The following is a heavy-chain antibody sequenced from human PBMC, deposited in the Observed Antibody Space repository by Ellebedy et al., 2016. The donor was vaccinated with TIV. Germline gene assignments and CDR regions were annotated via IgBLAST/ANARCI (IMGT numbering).Heavy chain of an antibody. CDR1: GFTFSSYS. J-gene: IGHJ4*02. D-gene: IGHD1-26*01. Sequence: GESLKISXAASGFTFSSYSMNWVRQAPGKGLEWVSSISSSSSYIYYADSVKGRFTISRDNSKNTLYLQMNSLRAEDTAVYYCARRIVGATTDYWGQGTLVTVSS. CDR3: ARRIVGATTDY. V-gene: IGHV3-21*04. CDR2: ISSSSSYI.